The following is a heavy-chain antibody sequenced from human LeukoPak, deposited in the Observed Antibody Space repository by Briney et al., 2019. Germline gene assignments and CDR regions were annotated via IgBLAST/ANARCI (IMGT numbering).Heavy chain of an antibody. CDR2: INHSGST. J-gene: IGHJ5*02. Sequence: PSETLSLTCAVYGGSFSGYYWSWIRQPPGKGLEWIGEINHSGSTNYNPSLKSRVTISVDTSKNQFSLKLSSVTAADTAVYYCARGVRVVAAAGTPSFDPWGQGTLVTVSS. CDR1: GGSFSGYY. V-gene: IGHV4-34*01. D-gene: IGHD6-13*01. CDR3: ARGVRVVAAAGTPSFDP.